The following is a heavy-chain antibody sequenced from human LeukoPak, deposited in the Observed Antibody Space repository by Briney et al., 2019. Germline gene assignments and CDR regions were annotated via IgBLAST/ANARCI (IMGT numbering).Heavy chain of an antibody. CDR3: ARGLGLHCGGDCYADWCDP. CDR1: GGSISSGGYS. V-gene: IGHV4-30-4*07. J-gene: IGHJ5*02. CDR2: IYYSGSY. D-gene: IGHD2-21*02. Sequence: PSETLSLTCAVSGGSISSGGYSWSWIRQPPGKGMEWIGYIYYSGSYSYNPSLKSRATISVDTSKNQFSLKVRSVTAADMPVDYCARGLGLHCGGDCYADWCDPWGQGTLVTVSS.